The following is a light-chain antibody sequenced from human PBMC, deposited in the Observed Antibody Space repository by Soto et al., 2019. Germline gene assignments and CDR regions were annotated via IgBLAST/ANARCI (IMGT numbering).Light chain of an antibody. CDR1: SSDVGGYNY. CDR3: SSYTSSSTRV. J-gene: IGLJ1*01. CDR2: DVS. V-gene: IGLV2-14*01. Sequence: QSVLTQPASVSGSPGQSITIPCTGTSSDVGGYNYVSWYQQHPGKAPKLMIYDVSNRPSGVSNRFSGSKSGNTASLTISGLQAEDEADYYCSSYTSSSTRVSGTGTKVTVL.